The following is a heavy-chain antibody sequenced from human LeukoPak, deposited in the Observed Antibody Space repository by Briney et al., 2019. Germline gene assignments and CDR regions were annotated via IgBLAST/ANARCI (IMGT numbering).Heavy chain of an antibody. D-gene: IGHD5-18*01. J-gene: IGHJ4*02. CDR1: GFTFSGYS. V-gene: IGHV3-21*01. Sequence: GGSLRLSCAASGFTFSGYSMNWVRQAPGKGLEWVSSISSSSSYIYYADSVKGRFTISRDNAKNSLYLQMNSLRAEDTAVYYCARSGTWIQLWLSDYWGQGTLVTVSS. CDR2: ISSSSSYI. CDR3: ARSGTWIQLWLSDY.